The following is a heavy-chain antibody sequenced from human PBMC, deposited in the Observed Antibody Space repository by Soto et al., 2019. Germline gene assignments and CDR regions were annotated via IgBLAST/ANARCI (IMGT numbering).Heavy chain of an antibody. Sequence: GGSLRLSCAASGFTFSSYGMHWVRQAPGKGLEWVAVISYDGSNKYYADSVKGRFTISRDNSKNTLYLQMNSLRAEDTAVYYCAKNYYGDYEGADYWGQGTLVTVSS. V-gene: IGHV3-30*18. J-gene: IGHJ4*02. CDR2: ISYDGSNK. CDR3: AKNYYGDYEGADY. D-gene: IGHD4-17*01. CDR1: GFTFSSYG.